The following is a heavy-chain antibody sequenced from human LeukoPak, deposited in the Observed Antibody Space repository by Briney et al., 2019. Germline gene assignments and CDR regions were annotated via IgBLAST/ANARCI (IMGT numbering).Heavy chain of an antibody. CDR3: ARGSHGVDH. D-gene: IGHD4-17*01. V-gene: IGHV3-74*01. Sequence: GGSLRLSCVASGLTFSPYSMNWVRQAPGKGLVWVSRINSDGSSTNYADSVKGRFTISRDSAKNTVFLQMNSLRADDTAVYYCARGSHGVDHWGQGTLVTVSS. CDR2: INSDGSST. J-gene: IGHJ4*02. CDR1: GLTFSPYS.